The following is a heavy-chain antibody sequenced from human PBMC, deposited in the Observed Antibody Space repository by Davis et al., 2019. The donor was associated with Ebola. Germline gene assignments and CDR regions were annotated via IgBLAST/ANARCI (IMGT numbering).Heavy chain of an antibody. Sequence: ASVKVSCKASGYTFSSYAMHWVRQAPGQRLEWMGWISAYNGNTNYAQKLQGRVTITADKSTSTAYMELSSLRSEDTAVYYCARDLCSSTSCYRGAFDIWGQGTMVTVSS. D-gene: IGHD2-2*01. CDR2: ISAYNGNT. CDR1: GYTFSSYA. V-gene: IGHV1-3*01. CDR3: ARDLCSSTSCYRGAFDI. J-gene: IGHJ3*02.